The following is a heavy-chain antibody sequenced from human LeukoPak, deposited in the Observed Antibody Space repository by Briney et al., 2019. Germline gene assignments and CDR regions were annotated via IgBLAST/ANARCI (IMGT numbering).Heavy chain of an antibody. Sequence: GGSLRLSCAASGFTFSTYSMNWVRQVPGMGLEWVSYISSSSSTIFYADSVKGRFTISRDNAKNSLYLQMNSLRDKDTAVYYCARMHYFDYWGQGTLVTVSS. V-gene: IGHV3-48*02. CDR1: GFTFSTYS. CDR2: ISSSSSTI. CDR3: ARMHYFDY. J-gene: IGHJ4*02.